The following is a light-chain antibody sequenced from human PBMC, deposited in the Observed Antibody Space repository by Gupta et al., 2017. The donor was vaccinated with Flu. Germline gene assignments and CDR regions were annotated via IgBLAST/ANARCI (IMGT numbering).Light chain of an antibody. CDR1: SSDVGTYNR. CDR3: TSYTSSSTYV. V-gene: IGLV2-18*02. CDR2: EVS. Sequence: ISCTGTSSDVGTYNRVSWYQQPPGTAPKLMIYEVSNRPPGVPDRFSGSKSGNTASLTISGLQGEDEADYYCTSYTSSSTYVFGTGTKVIVL. J-gene: IGLJ1*01.